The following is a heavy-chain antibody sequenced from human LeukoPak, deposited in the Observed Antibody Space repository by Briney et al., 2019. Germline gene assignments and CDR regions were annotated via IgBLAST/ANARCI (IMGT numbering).Heavy chain of an antibody. D-gene: IGHD4-11*01. CDR2: IYHSGST. J-gene: IGHJ4*02. CDR3: ARGSNPIDY. CDR1: GASISSGAYY. Sequence: SQTLSLTCTVSGASISSGAYYWSWIRQPPGKGLEWIGSIYHSGSTYYNPSLKSRVTISVDTSKNQFSLKLSSVTAADTAVYYCARGSNPIDYWGQGTLVTVSS. V-gene: IGHV4-38-2*02.